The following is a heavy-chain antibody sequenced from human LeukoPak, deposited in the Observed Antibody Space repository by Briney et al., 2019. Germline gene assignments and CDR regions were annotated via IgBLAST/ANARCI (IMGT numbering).Heavy chain of an antibody. CDR2: IYYSGST. CDR3: ARSKTVYYYYGVDV. V-gene: IGHV4-59*01. J-gene: IGHJ6*02. Sequence: SETLSLTCTVSGGSISSYYWSWIRQPPGKGLEWIGYIYYSGSTNYNPSLKSRVTISVDTSKNQFSLKLSSVTAADTAVYYCARSKTVYYYYGVDVWGQGTTVTVSS. CDR1: GGSISSYY. D-gene: IGHD1-14*01.